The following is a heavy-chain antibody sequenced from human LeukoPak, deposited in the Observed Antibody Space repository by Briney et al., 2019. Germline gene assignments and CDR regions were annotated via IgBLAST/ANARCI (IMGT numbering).Heavy chain of an antibody. D-gene: IGHD3-10*01. V-gene: IGHV3-11*01. Sequence: PGGSLRLSCAASGLRFSDYYVSWIRQAPGKGLQWVSYISSGGDIMHYADSVKGRFTSSRDNAKNTLYLQMNSLRAEDTAVYYCANHFIMVRGVIINAFDYWGQGTLVTVSS. CDR3: ANHFIMVRGVIINAFDY. CDR1: GLRFSDYY. CDR2: ISSGGDIM. J-gene: IGHJ4*02.